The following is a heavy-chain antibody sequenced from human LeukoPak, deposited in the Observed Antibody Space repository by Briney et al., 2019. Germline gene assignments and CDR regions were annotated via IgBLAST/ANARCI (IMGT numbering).Heavy chain of an antibody. CDR2: IYHSGST. V-gene: IGHV4-38-2*01. CDR3: ARQTAEDCSSTSCYIRNWFDP. J-gene: IGHJ5*02. CDR1: GYSISSGYY. Sequence: KPSETLSLTCAVSGYSISSGYYWGRIRQPPRKGLEWIGSIYHSGSTYYNPSLKSRVTISVDTSKNQFSLKLSSVTAADTAVYYCARQTAEDCSSTSCYIRNWFDPWGQGTLVTVSS. D-gene: IGHD2-2*02.